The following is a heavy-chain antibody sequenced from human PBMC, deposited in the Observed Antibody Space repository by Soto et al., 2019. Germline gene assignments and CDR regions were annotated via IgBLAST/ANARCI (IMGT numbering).Heavy chain of an antibody. CDR3: ANSRDYGDYSGSWYFDL. J-gene: IGHJ2*01. D-gene: IGHD4-17*01. CDR2: ISYDGSNK. V-gene: IGHV3-30*18. CDR1: EFVYSSYG. Sequence: RGSQRLSCAESEFVYSSYGMHWVRQAPGKGLEWVAVISYDGSNKYYADSVKGRFTISRDNSKNTLYLQMNSLRAEDTAVYYCANSRDYGDYSGSWYFDLWGRGTLVTVSS.